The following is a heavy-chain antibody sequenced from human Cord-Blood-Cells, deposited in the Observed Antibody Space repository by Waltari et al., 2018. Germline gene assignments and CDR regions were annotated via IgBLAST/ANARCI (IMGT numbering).Heavy chain of an antibody. Sequence: EVQLVESGGGLIQPGGSLRLSCAASGFTVSSTYMSWVRQAPGKGLEWVSVIYSGGSTYYADSVKGRFTISRDNSKNTLYLQMNSLRAEDTAVYYCARGDYDSSGYYFYYWGQGTLVTVSS. CDR1: GFTVSSTY. V-gene: IGHV3-53*01. CDR2: IYSGGST. D-gene: IGHD3-22*01. CDR3: ARGDYDSSGYYFYY. J-gene: IGHJ4*02.